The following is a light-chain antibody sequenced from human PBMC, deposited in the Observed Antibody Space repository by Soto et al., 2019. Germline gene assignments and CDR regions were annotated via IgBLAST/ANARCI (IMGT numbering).Light chain of an antibody. CDR1: SSDVGGYNY. Sequence: QSALTQPASVSGSPGQSITISCIGTSSDVGGYNYVSWYQLHPGKAPKLMVYEVSNRPSGISNRFSASKSGNTASLTISGLQAEDEADYYCFSYTSSTAYVFGTGTKVTVL. V-gene: IGLV2-14*01. J-gene: IGLJ1*01. CDR3: FSYTSSTAYV. CDR2: EVS.